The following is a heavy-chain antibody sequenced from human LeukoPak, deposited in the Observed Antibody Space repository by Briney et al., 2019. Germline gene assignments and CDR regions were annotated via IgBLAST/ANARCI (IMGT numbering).Heavy chain of an antibody. CDR2: IKQDETEK. CDR3: ARAPHGGNSF. J-gene: IGHJ4*02. V-gene: IGHV3-7*03. D-gene: IGHD4-23*01. Sequence: GGSLRLSCTATGFTFSNFWMGWVRQAPGKGLEWVANIKQDETEKFYLGSVKGRFTISRDNAKNSLYLQMNSLRVEDTALYYCARAPHGGNSFWGQGTLVTVSS. CDR1: GFTFSNFW.